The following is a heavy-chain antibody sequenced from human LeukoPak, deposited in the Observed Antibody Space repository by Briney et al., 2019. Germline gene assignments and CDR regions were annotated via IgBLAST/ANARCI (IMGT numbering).Heavy chain of an antibody. CDR2: IYPGDSDT. CDR3: ARVSPDSTHWDVFDV. D-gene: IGHD1-1*01. V-gene: IGHV5-51*01. CDR1: GYSFSSYW. Sequence: KCGESLKISCKGSGYSFSSYWIGWVRQMPEKGLEWMGTIYPGDSDTRYIPSFQGQVTISADKSINTAYVQWSSLKASDTAMYYCARVSPDSTHWDVFDVWGQGTMVTVSS. J-gene: IGHJ3*01.